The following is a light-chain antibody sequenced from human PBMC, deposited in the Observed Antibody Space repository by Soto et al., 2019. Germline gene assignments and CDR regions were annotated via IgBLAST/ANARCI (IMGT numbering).Light chain of an antibody. CDR3: ASWDDSLNGLV. V-gene: IGLV1-44*01. Sequence: QAVVTQPPSASATPGQRVTISCSGSSSNIGSNNVEWYQHLPGTAPKLLIYSNNQGPSGVPDRFSGSKSGTSASLAISGLQSEDEADYYCASWDDSLNGLVIGGGTKLTVL. CDR2: SNN. CDR1: SSNIGSNN. J-gene: IGLJ3*02.